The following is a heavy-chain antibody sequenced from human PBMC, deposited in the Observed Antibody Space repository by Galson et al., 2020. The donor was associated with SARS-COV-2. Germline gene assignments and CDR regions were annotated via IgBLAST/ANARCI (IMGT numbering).Heavy chain of an antibody. D-gene: IGHD6-19*01. V-gene: IGHV3-30*01. CDR2: ISYDGSNK. CDR3: AREPLAVAGFDY. CDR1: GFTFSSYA. J-gene: IGHJ4*02. Sequence: GGSLRLSCAASGFTFSSYAMHWVRQAPGKGLEWVAVISYDGSNKYYEDSVKGRFTISRDNSKNTLYLQMNSLRAEDTAVYYCAREPLAVAGFDYWGQGTLVTVSS.